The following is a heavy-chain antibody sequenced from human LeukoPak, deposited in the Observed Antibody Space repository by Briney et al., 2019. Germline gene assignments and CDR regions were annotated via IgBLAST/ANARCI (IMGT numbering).Heavy chain of an antibody. CDR1: GGSIISYY. Sequence: SEALSLTCTVSGGSIISYYWTWIRQPPGKGLGLEWIGYIYYSGGTNYNPSLKSRVTISIDTSKNQVSLKLSSVTAADTAVYYCARLWDSSSSLDYWGQGTLVTVSS. D-gene: IGHD6-6*01. J-gene: IGHJ4*02. CDR3: ARLWDSSSSLDY. V-gene: IGHV4-59*08. CDR2: IYYSGGT.